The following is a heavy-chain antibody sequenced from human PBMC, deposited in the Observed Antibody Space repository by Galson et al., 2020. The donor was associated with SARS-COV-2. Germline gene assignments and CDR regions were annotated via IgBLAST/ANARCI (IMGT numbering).Heavy chain of an antibody. CDR3: ASVGSSSWYFDY. V-gene: IGHV3-7*03. J-gene: IGHJ4*02. D-gene: IGHD2-2*01. Sequence: GGSLRLSCGASGFTFSSYCMRSVRQAPGKGLEWVANIKQDGSEKYYVDPVKGRFTISRDNAKNSLYLQMNSLRAEDTAVYYCASVGSSSWYFDYWGQGTLVTVSS. CDR1: GFTFSSYC. CDR2: IKQDGSEK.